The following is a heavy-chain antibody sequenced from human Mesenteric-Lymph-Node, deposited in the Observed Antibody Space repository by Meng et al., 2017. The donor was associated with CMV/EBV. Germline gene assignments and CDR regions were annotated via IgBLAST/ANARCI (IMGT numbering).Heavy chain of an antibody. V-gene: IGHV3-21*06. D-gene: IGHD5/OR15-5a*01. Sequence: ETLSLTCAASEFTFSDYNMNWVRQAPGKGLEWVSSISGLSGYINYADSVKGRFTISRDNAKNSLFLQMNSLRVEDTAVYYCARDRLGRYYYGMDVWGQGTTVTVSS. CDR2: ISGLSGYI. CDR3: ARDRLGRYYYGMDV. J-gene: IGHJ6*02. CDR1: EFTFSDYN.